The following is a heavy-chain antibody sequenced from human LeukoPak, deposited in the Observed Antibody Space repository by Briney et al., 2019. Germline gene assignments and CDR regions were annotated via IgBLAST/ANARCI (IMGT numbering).Heavy chain of an antibody. Sequence: PGGSLRLSCAASGFTFDDYAMHWVRQAPGKGLEWVSGISWNSGTIGYADSVKGRFIISRDNAKNSLYLQMNSLRAEDTAVYYCASSIVADGTSPFDYWGQGTLDTVSS. D-gene: IGHD6-13*01. CDR2: ISWNSGTI. CDR3: ASSIVADGTSPFDY. CDR1: GFTFDDYA. V-gene: IGHV3-9*01. J-gene: IGHJ4*02.